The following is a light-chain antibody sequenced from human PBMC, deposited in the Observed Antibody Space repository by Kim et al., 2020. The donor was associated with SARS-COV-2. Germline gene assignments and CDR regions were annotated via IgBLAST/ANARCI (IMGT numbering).Light chain of an antibody. Sequence: SYELTQPPSVSVSPGQTASITCSGDKLGDKYACWYQQTPGQSPVLVIYQDSKRPSGIPERFSGSNSGHTATLPISGTQAMDEADYYCQAWDSSTVVFGGG. V-gene: IGLV3-1*01. CDR2: QDS. J-gene: IGLJ2*01. CDR3: QAWDSSTVV. CDR1: KLGDKY.